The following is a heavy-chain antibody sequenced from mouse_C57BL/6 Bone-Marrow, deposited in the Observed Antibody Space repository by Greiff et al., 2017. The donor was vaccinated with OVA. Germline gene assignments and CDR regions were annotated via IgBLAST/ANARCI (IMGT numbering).Heavy chain of an antibody. CDR3: ARKETWFAD. Sequence: EVQLQESGPGLVKPSQSLSLTCSVTGYSITSGYYWNWIRQFPGNKLEWMGYISYDGSNNYNPSLKNRISITRDTSKNQFFLKLNSVTTEDTATYYCARKETWFADWGQGTLVTVSA. V-gene: IGHV3-6*01. CDR2: ISYDGSN. CDR1: GYSITSGYY. J-gene: IGHJ3*01.